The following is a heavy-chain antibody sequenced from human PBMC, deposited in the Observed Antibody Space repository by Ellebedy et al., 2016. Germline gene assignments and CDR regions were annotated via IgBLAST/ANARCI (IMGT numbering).Heavy chain of an antibody. CDR1: GFIFDDYT. D-gene: IGHD5-18*01. CDR2: ISWDGGST. CDR3: AKDKDTAMLEGGVFDN. J-gene: IGHJ4*02. Sequence: GGSLRLSCAASGFIFDDYTMHWVRQAPGKGLEWVSLISWDGGSTYYADSVKGRFTISRDKSKHSLYLQMNSLRIEDTALYYCAKDKDTAMLEGGVFDNWGQGTLVTVSS. V-gene: IGHV3-43*01.